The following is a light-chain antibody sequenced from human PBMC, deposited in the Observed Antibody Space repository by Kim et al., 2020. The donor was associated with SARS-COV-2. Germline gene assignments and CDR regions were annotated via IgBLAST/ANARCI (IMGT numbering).Light chain of an antibody. Sequence: SASRGDRVIITCRASQSVITFLDWYQQRPGKGPKPLIYAASSLQSGVPSRFSGSGSGTDFTLTISSLQPEDFATYYCQQRYTFPYTFGQGTKLEI. CDR2: AAS. CDR1: QSVITF. CDR3: QQRYTFPYT. V-gene: IGKV1-39*01. J-gene: IGKJ2*01.